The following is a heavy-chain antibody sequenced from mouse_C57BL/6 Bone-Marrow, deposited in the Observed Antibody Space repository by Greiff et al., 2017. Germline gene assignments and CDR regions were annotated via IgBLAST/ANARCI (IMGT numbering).Heavy chain of an antibody. CDR2: IWRGGST. V-gene: IGHV2-5*01. D-gene: IGHD1-1*01. CDR3: AKRGYYYGLDY. J-gene: IGHJ2*01. CDR1: GFSLTSYG. Sequence: VQLQQSGPGLVQPSQSLSITCTVSGFSLTSYGVHWVRQSPGKGLEWLGVIWRGGSTDYNAALMSRLSITKDNSKSQVFFKMNSLQADDTAIYYCAKRGYYYGLDYWGQGTTLTVSS.